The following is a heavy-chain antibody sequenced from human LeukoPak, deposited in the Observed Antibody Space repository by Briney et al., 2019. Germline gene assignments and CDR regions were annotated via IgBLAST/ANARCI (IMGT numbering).Heavy chain of an antibody. V-gene: IGHV3-7*04. CDR1: GFTFSSYW. Sequence: GGSLRLSCAASGFTFSSYWMSWVRQAPGKGLEWVANIKHDGSEKYYVDSVKGRFIISRDNAKNSLFLQMNSLRAEDTAVYYCARETRWELFDYWGQGALVTVSS. CDR2: IKHDGSEK. J-gene: IGHJ4*02. CDR3: ARETRWELFDY. D-gene: IGHD1-26*01.